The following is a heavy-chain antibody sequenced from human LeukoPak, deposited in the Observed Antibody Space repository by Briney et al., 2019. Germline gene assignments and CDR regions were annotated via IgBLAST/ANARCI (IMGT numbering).Heavy chain of an antibody. Sequence: GGSLRLSCAASGFTFSSYGMNWVRQAPGKGLEWVSSISSSSSYIYYADSVKGRFTISRDNAKNSLYLQMNSLRAEDTAVYYCARAAPYCGGDCYSSPFDYWGQGTLVTVSS. CDR2: ISSSSSYI. J-gene: IGHJ4*02. CDR1: GFTFSSYG. D-gene: IGHD2-21*02. CDR3: ARAAPYCGGDCYSSPFDY. V-gene: IGHV3-21*01.